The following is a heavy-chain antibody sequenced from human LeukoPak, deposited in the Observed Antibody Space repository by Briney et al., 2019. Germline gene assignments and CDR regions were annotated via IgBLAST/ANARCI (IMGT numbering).Heavy chain of an antibody. Sequence: SETLSLTCTVSGASISTYYWSWIRQPAGKGLEWIGRIFASGSTNYNPSLKSRIAMSVDTSKNRFSLNLTSVTAADTAMYYCVQDGPLRSDYWGQGTLVTVSS. CDR2: IFASGST. CDR1: GASISTYY. D-gene: IGHD5/OR15-5a*01. CDR3: VQDGPLRSDY. J-gene: IGHJ4*02. V-gene: IGHV4-4*07.